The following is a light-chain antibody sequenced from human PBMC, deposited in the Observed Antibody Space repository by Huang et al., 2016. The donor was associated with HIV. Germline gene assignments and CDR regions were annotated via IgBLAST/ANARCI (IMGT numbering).Light chain of an antibody. V-gene: IGKV3-11*01. CDR2: DAS. CDR3: QQRSSWLLT. J-gene: IGKJ4*01. CDR1: QSVSSF. Sequence: ELVLTQSPATLSLSPGERATLSCRASQSVSSFLAWYQQKPGQAPRLLISDASNRATGIPARFRGSGSGTDFTLTISSLEPEDFAVYYCQQRSSWLLTFGGGTKVAIK.